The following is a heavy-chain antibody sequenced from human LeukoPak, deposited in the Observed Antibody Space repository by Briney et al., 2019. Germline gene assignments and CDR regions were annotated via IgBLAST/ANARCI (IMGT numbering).Heavy chain of an antibody. CDR2: IRYDGSNK. J-gene: IGHJ4*02. V-gene: IGHV3-30*02. CDR3: ARAIKAVAGTFHRDYYFDY. CDR1: GFIFSNNG. D-gene: IGHD6-19*01. Sequence: GGSLRLSCAASGFIFSNNGMHWVRQAPGKGLEWVAFIRYDGSNKYYADSVKGRFTISRDNSKNTLYLQMNSLRAEDTAVYYCARAIKAVAGTFHRDYYFDYWGQGTLVTVSS.